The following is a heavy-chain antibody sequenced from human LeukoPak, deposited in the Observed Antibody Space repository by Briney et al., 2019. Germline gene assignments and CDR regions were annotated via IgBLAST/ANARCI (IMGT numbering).Heavy chain of an antibody. CDR2: IYTSGNT. J-gene: IGHJ3*02. CDR3: ARDLPDYYDSSDYEAFDI. Sequence: SETLSLTCTVSGGSISSYFWSWIRQPAGKGLEWIGRIYTSGNTKYNPSLRSRVTMSGDTSKNQLSLKLSSVTAADTAVYYCARDLPDYYDSSDYEAFDIWGQGTMVTASS. D-gene: IGHD3-22*01. CDR1: GGSISSYF. V-gene: IGHV4-4*07.